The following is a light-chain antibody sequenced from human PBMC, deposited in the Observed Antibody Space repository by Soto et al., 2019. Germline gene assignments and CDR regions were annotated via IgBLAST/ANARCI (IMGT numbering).Light chain of an antibody. CDR3: QSYDSSLSVWV. CDR1: SSNIGAGYD. Sequence: QAVVTQPPSVSGAPGQRVTISCTGSSSNIGAGYDVHWYQQLPGTAPKLLIYGNSNRPSGVPDRFSGSKSGTSASLAITGLHAEDEADYYCQSYDSSLSVWVFGGGTQLTVL. J-gene: IGLJ3*02. V-gene: IGLV1-40*01. CDR2: GNS.